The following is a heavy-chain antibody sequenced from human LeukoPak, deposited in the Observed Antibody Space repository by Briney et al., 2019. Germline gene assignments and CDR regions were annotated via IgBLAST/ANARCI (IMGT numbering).Heavy chain of an antibody. CDR1: GGTISRYY. J-gene: IGHJ3*02. D-gene: IGHD2-2*01. CDR3: ARSQEGYCSSTSCLHAFDI. V-gene: IGHV4-59*01. Sequence: PSETLSLTCTASGGTISRYYWSWVRQPPGKGLEWIGYIYYRGSSNHNTTLKSRVTISVDTSKIQFSLKLSSVTAADTAGYYCARSQEGYCSSTSCLHAFDIWGQGTMVTVSS. CDR2: IYYRGSS.